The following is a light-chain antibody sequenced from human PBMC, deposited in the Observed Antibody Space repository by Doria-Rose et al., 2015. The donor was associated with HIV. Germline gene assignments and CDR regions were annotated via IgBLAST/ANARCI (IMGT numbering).Light chain of an antibody. CDR1: SSDVGGYNY. J-gene: IGLJ1*01. V-gene: IGLV2-11*03. CDR3: CSYAGSDTPYV. CDR2: DVS. Sequence: ISCTGGSSDVGGYNYVSWYQEHPGKAPKLMMYDVSKRPSGVPDRFSGSKSGNTASLTISGLQAEDEADYYCCSYAGSDTPYVFGTGTKVTVL.